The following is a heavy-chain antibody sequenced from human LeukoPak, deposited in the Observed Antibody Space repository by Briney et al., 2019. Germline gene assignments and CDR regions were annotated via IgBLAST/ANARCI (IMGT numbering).Heavy chain of an antibody. J-gene: IGHJ2*01. V-gene: IGHV4-59*01. CDR2: IYYSGST. CDR1: GGSISSNY. D-gene: IGHD4-17*01. Sequence: PSETLSLTCIVSGGSISSNYWSWLRQPPAKGLEWIGYIYYSGSTNYNPSLTSRVSISVDTSKNQFSLKVNSVTAADTAVYYCARGTTVSLHWYFDLWGRGTLVTVSS. CDR3: ARGTTVSLHWYFDL.